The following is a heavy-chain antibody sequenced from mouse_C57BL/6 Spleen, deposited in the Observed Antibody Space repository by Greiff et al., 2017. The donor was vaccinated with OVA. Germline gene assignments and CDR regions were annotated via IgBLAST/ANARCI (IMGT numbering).Heavy chain of an antibody. D-gene: IGHD1-1*01. Sequence: EVKLMESGPGLVKPSQSLSLTCSVTGYSITSGYYWNWIRQFPGNKLEWMGYISYDGSNNYNPSLKNRISITRDTSKNQFFLKLNSVTTEDTATYYCARGDYYGSGDYWGQGTSVTVSS. J-gene: IGHJ4*01. CDR3: ARGDYYGSGDY. CDR2: ISYDGSN. CDR1: GYSITSGYY. V-gene: IGHV3-6*01.